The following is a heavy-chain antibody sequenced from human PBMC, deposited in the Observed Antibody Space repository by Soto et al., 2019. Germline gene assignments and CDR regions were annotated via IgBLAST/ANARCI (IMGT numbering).Heavy chain of an antibody. CDR3: ARDGIGGTGFRGYLDY. Sequence: QEQLVESGGGVVQPGTSLRLSCAVPGGIFHGYGMHWVRQAPGKGLEWVAIIRLDGSNEEDADSVKGRFTISRANSKNSLYLQMHTLGAEDTAVYYCARDGIGGTGFRGYLDYWGRGTVVTVSS. CDR1: GGIFHGYG. D-gene: IGHD1-7*01. V-gene: IGHV3-33*01. J-gene: IGHJ4*02. CDR2: IRLDGSNE.